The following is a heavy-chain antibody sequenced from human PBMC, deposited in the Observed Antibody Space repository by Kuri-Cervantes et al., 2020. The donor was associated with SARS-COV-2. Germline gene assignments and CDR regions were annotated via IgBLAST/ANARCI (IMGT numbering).Heavy chain of an antibody. CDR3: VVGFFSSRKWDY. D-gene: IGHD2-15*01. J-gene: IGHJ4*02. CDR1: GGTFSSYA. CDR2: INPSGSGT. V-gene: IGHV1-46*01. Sequence: ASVKVSCKASGGTFSSYAMSWVRQAPGQGLEWMGVINPSGSGTRYPQSFQGRVSMTRDTSTSTVYMELSSLTSEDTAVYYCVVGFFSSRKWDYWGQGTLVTVSS.